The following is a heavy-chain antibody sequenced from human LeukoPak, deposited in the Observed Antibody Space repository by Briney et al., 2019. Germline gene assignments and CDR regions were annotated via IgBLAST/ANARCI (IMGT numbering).Heavy chain of an antibody. D-gene: IGHD3-9*01. CDR1: GGSISSGNYY. V-gene: IGHV4-39*01. CDR3: ARQSDVLTGYYSLDH. J-gene: IGHJ4*02. CDR2: IYYSGST. Sequence: SETLSLSCTVSGGSISSGNYYWGWVRQPPGKGMEWIGSIYYSGSTYYNPSLNSRVTISVDTSKNQFSLKLSSVTAADTAVYYCARQSDVLTGYYSLDHSGQGSLVTVSS.